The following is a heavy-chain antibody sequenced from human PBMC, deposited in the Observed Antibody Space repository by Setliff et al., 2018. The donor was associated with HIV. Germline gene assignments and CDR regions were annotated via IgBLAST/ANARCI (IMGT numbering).Heavy chain of an antibody. J-gene: IGHJ3*02. Sequence: TLSLTCTVSGGSISSSSYYWGWIRQPPGKGLEWIGSIYYSGSTYYNPSLKSRVTISVDTSKNQFSLKLSSVTAADTAVYYCARVIVGASDAFDIWGQGTMVTVSS. D-gene: IGHD1-26*01. CDR2: IYYSGST. CDR3: ARVIVGASDAFDI. CDR1: GGSISSSSYY. V-gene: IGHV4-39*01.